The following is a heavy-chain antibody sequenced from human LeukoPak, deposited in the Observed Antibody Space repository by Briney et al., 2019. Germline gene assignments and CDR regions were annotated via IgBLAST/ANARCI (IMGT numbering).Heavy chain of an antibody. CDR2: IYYSGST. Sequence: SETLSLTCTVSGGSISSSSYYWGWIRQPPGKGLEWIGSIYYSGSTYYNPSLKSRVTISVDTSKNQFSLRLSSVTAADTAVYYCAREITVTTHIDYWGQGTLVTVSS. D-gene: IGHD4-17*01. CDR1: GGSISSSSYY. J-gene: IGHJ4*02. V-gene: IGHV4-39*02. CDR3: AREITVTTHIDY.